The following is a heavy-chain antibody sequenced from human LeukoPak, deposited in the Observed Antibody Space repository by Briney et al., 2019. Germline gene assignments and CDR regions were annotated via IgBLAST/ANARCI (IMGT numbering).Heavy chain of an antibody. V-gene: IGHV1-69*05. CDR1: GYTFSSYA. Sequence: ASVKVSCKASGYTFSSYAISWVRQAPGQGLEWMGGIIPIFGTANYAQKFQGRVTITTDESTSTAYMELSSLRSEDTVVYYCARGYNWNSFNYFDYWGQGTLVTVSS. CDR3: ARGYNWNSFNYFDY. D-gene: IGHD1-7*01. J-gene: IGHJ4*02. CDR2: IIPIFGTA.